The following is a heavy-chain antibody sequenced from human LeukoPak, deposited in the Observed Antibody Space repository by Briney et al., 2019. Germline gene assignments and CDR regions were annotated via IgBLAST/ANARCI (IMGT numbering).Heavy chain of an antibody. CDR3: AREAHDFWSGYDYYYGMDV. J-gene: IGHJ6*02. Sequence: GESLKISCKGSGYSFTSYWIGWVRQMPGKGLGWMGIIYPGDSDTRYSPSFQGQVTISADKSISTAYLQWSSLKASDTAMYYCAREAHDFWSGYDYYYGMDVWGQGTTVTVSS. D-gene: IGHD3-3*01. CDR2: IYPGDSDT. V-gene: IGHV5-51*01. CDR1: GYSFTSYW.